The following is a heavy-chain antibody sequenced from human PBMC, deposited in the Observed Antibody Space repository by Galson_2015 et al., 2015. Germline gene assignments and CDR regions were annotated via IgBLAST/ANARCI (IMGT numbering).Heavy chain of an antibody. D-gene: IGHD2-15*01. V-gene: IGHV3-23*01. CDR3: VKDMVVVAVVAAKNNPDV. CDR2: IRYGGGST. Sequence: SLRLSCAAPGFTFSSYAMSWVRQAPGKGLEWVSAIRYGGGSTYYADSVKGRFTISRDNSKNTLYLQMNSLRAEDTAVYYCVKDMVVVAVVAAKNNPDVWGQGTPVTVSS. J-gene: IGHJ4*02. CDR1: GFTFSSYA.